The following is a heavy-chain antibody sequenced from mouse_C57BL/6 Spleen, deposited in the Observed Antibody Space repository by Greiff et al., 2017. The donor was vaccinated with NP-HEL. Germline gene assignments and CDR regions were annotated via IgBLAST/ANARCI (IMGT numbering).Heavy chain of an antibody. J-gene: IGHJ4*01. D-gene: IGHD2-1*01. CDR1: GYTFTDYE. CDR3: TISYGNYGAMDY. Sequence: QVQLKESGAELVRPGASVTLSCKASGYTFTDYEMHWVKQTPVHGLEWIGAIDPETGGTAYNQKFKGKAILTADKSSSTAYMELRSLTSEDSAVYYCTISYGNYGAMDYWGQGTSVTVSS. CDR2: IDPETGGT. V-gene: IGHV1-15*01.